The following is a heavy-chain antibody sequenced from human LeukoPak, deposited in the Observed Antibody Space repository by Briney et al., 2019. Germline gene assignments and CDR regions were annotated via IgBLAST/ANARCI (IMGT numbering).Heavy chain of an antibody. D-gene: IGHD2-2*01. V-gene: IGHV1-18*01. CDR1: GYSFTSYG. CDR2: ISGYSGNT. Sequence: GESLKISCKGSGYSFTSYGIGWVRQAPGQGLEWMGWISGYSGNTNYAQKLQGRVTMTTDTSTSTAYMELRSLRSDDTAVYYCARGCSSTSCYLLDYWGQGTLVTVSS. CDR3: ARGCSSTSCYLLDY. J-gene: IGHJ4*02.